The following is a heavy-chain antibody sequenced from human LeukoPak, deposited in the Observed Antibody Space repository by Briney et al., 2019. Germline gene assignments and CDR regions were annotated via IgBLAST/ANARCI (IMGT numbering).Heavy chain of an antibody. CDR1: GFTFNSYA. Sequence: GGSLRLSCAASGFTFNSYAMSWVRQAPEKGLEWVATISGSGGGTYYADSVKGRFTISRDDSKNTLYLQMNSLRAEDTAVYYCARLYSSSSGLRASDYWGQGTLVTVSS. D-gene: IGHD6-6*01. J-gene: IGHJ4*02. CDR2: ISGSGGGT. CDR3: ARLYSSSSGLRASDY. V-gene: IGHV3-23*01.